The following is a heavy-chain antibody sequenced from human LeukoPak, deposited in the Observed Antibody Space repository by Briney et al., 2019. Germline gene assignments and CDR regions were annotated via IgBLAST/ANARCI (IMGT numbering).Heavy chain of an antibody. CDR3: ARCDSSLDN. J-gene: IGHJ4*02. CDR1: GYTFTGYY. Sequence: GASVKVSCKASGYTFTGYYMHWVRQAPGQGLEWMGWINPNSGGTNYAQTFQGWVTMTSDTSISTAYIELSRLRSDDAAVYYCARCDSSLDNWGQGPLVTVSS. D-gene: IGHD6-13*01. CDR2: INPNSGGT. V-gene: IGHV1-2*04.